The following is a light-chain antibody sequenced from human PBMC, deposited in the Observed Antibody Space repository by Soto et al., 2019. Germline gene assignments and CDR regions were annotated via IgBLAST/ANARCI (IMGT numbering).Light chain of an antibody. CDR2: GAS. CDR1: QSVSSN. CDR3: QQYNNWPRT. V-gene: IGKV3-15*01. J-gene: IGKJ1*01. Sequence: IVMTQSPATLWVSPGERATLSCRASQSVSSNLAWYQQKPGQAPRLLIYGASTRATGIPARFSGSGSGTEFTLTISSLQSEDFAVYYCQQYNNWPRTFGQGTKVDI.